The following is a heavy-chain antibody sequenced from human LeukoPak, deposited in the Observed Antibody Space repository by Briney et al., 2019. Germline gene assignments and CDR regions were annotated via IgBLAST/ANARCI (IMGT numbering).Heavy chain of an antibody. D-gene: IGHD2-2*01. Sequence: GGSLRLSCVASGFTFISYSMNWVRQAPGKGLEWVSSISSSSSYIYYADSVKGRFTISRDNAKRSLHLQMNSLRAEDTAVYYCARDVGDSPDCSSTSCYVSGPHNWFDPWGQGTLVTVSS. J-gene: IGHJ5*02. CDR1: GFTFISYS. V-gene: IGHV3-21*01. CDR3: ARDVGDSPDCSSTSCYVSGPHNWFDP. CDR2: ISSSSSYI.